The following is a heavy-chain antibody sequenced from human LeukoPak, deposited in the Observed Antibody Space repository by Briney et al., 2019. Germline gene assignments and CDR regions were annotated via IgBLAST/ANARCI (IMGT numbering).Heavy chain of an antibody. CDR3: ARSLWFGELSGEHNY. Sequence: SETLSLTCGVSGGSISSGGYSWSWIRQPPGKAPEWIGYIFRTGTTYYNPSLKSRVTISIDTSKNQFSLKLSSVTAADTAVYYCARSLWFGELSGEHNYWGQGTLVTVSS. V-gene: IGHV4-30-4*07. J-gene: IGHJ4*02. D-gene: IGHD3-10*01. CDR2: IFRTGTT. CDR1: GGSISSGGYS.